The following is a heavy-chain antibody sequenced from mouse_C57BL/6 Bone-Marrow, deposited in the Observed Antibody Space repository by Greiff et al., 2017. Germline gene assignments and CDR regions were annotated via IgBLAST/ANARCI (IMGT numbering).Heavy chain of an antibody. V-gene: IGHV5-4*01. CDR2: ISDGGSYT. Sequence: EVHLVESGGGLVKPGGSLKLSCAASGFTFSSYAMSWVRQTPEKRLEWVATISDGGSYTYYPDNVKGRFTISRDNAKNNLYLQMSHLTSEDTAMYYCARLAYGFYAMDYWVQGTSVTDSS. D-gene: IGHD2-2*01. CDR1: GFTFSSYA. J-gene: IGHJ4*01. CDR3: ARLAYGFYAMDY.